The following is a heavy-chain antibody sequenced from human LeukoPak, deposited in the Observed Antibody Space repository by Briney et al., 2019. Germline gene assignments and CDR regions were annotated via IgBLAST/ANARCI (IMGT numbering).Heavy chain of an antibody. J-gene: IGHJ4*02. CDR3: ATITTINSDY. D-gene: IGHD3-9*01. Sequence: PGRSLRLSCAASGFTFSSYAMHWVRQAPGEGLEWVAFIRYDGSNKYYADSVKGRFTISRDNSKNTLYLQMNSLRAEDTAVYYCATITTINSDYWGQGTLVTVSS. CDR1: GFTFSSYA. V-gene: IGHV3-30*04. CDR2: IRYDGSNK.